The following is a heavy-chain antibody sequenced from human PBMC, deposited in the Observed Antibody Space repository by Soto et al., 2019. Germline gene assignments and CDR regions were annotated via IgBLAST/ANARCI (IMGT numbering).Heavy chain of an antibody. CDR3: ARAYYDILTGYYSIYFDY. CDR2: MNPNSGNT. D-gene: IGHD3-9*01. J-gene: IGHJ4*02. V-gene: IGHV1-8*01. Sequence: ASVKVSCKASGYTFTSYDINWVRQATGQGLEWMGWMNPNSGNTGYAQKFQGRVTMTRNTSISTAYMELSSLRSEDTAVYYCARAYYDILTGYYSIYFDYWGQGTLVTVSS. CDR1: GYTFTSYD.